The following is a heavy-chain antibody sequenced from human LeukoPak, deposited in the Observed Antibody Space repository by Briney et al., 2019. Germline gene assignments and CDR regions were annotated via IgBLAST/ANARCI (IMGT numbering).Heavy chain of an antibody. CDR1: GGSISSGGYS. Sequence: PSETLSLTCAVSGGSISSGGYSWSWIRQPPGKGLEWIGYIYHSGSTYYNPSLKSRVTISVDRSKNQFSLKLSSVTAADTAVYYCARGRDAVYGIFDYWGPGTLVTVSS. J-gene: IGHJ4*02. CDR3: ARGRDAVYGIFDY. V-gene: IGHV4-30-2*01. CDR2: IYHSGST. D-gene: IGHD3-10*01.